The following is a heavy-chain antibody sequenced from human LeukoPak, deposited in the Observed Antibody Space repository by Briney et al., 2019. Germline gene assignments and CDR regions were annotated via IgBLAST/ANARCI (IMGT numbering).Heavy chain of an antibody. J-gene: IGHJ4*02. CDR1: GCSISNSNYY. V-gene: IGHV4-39*01. Sequence: PSETLSLTCTVSGCSISNSNYYWVWIRQPPGKGLEWIGSIYYSRSTYYNPSLKSRVTISVDTSKNQFSLKLSSVTAADTAVYFCASLAIVGATTGTLDYWGQGTLVTVSS. CDR3: ASLAIVGATTGTLDY. CDR2: IYYSRST. D-gene: IGHD1-26*01.